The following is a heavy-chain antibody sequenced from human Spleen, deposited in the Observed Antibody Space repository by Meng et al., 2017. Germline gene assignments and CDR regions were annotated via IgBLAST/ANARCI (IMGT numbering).Heavy chain of an antibody. CDR2: ISSSTSYI. V-gene: IGHV3-21*01. J-gene: IGHJ4*02. CDR1: GFTFRSYI. Sequence: EVQVVECGEGLVKPGGSLRLSCAASGFTFRSYIMNWVRQAPGKGLEWVSSISSSTSYIAYADSVKGRFTISRDNAKNSLYLQMNSLRAEDTAVYYCARVGGSYHGSYYFDYWGQGTLVTVSS. CDR3: ARVGGSYHGSYYFDY. D-gene: IGHD1-26*01.